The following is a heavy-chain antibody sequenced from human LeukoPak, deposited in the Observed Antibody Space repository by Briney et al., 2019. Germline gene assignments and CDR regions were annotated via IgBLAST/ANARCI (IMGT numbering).Heavy chain of an antibody. CDR3: ARGSADYDILTDYYFDY. J-gene: IGHJ4*02. V-gene: IGHV1-46*01. CDR2: INPSGGST. Sequence: ASVKVSCKASGYTFTSYYMHWVRQAPGQGLEWMGIINPSGGSTSYAQKFQGRVTMTRDTSTGTVYMELSSLRSEDTAVYYCARGSADYDILTDYYFDYWGRGTLVTVSS. D-gene: IGHD3-9*01. CDR1: GYTFTSYY.